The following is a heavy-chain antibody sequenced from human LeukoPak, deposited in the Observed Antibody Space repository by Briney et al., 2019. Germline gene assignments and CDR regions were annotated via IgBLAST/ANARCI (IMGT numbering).Heavy chain of an antibody. CDR2: ISYSGT. Sequence: SETLSLTCTVSGGSISISNYYWGWIRQPPGRGLEWIGSISYSGTYYNPSLKSRLTISVDTSKNHFFLNLRSVTAADTAVYYCARRTSNPVGAIDYWGQGTLVTVSS. D-gene: IGHD1-26*01. CDR1: GGSISISNYY. V-gene: IGHV4-39*01. CDR3: ARRTSNPVGAIDY. J-gene: IGHJ4*02.